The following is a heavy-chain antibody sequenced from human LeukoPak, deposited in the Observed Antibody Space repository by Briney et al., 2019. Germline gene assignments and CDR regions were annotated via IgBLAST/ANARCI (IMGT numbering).Heavy chain of an antibody. CDR2: IYYSGST. CDR3: AKDLWLYGAGRVGKPAYGMEG. J-gene: IGHJ6*04. V-gene: IGHV4-59*01. D-gene: IGHD3-10*01. Sequence: SETLSLTCTVSGGSISSYYWSWIRQPPGKGLEWIGCIYYSGSTNYNPSLKSRVTISVDTCKNQLSLNLSPVTPADTAVYYGAKDLWLYGAGRVGKPAYGMEGWGTGTTVTVSS. CDR1: GGSISSYY.